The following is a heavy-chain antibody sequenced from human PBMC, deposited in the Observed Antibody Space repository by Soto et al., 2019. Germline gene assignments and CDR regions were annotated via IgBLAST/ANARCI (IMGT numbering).Heavy chain of an antibody. J-gene: IGHJ6*03. CDR1: GGTFSSYT. CDR3: ARDAKYDFWRGYYPPDAPYYYMDV. Sequence: SVNVSCKASGGTFSSYTISWVQQAPGQGLEWMGRIIPILGIANYAQKFQGRVTITADKSTSTAYMELSSLRSEDTAVYYCARDAKYDFWRGYYPPDAPYYYMDVWGKGTTVTVSS. D-gene: IGHD3-3*01. CDR2: IIPILGIA. V-gene: IGHV1-69*04.